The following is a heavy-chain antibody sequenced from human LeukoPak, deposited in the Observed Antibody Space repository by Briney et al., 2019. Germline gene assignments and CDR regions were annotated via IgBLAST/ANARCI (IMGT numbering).Heavy chain of an antibody. CDR1: GGSISSGSYY. Sequence: PSETLSLTCTVSGGSISSGSYYWSWIRQPAGKGLEWIGRIYTSGSTNYNPSLKSRVTISVDTSKNQFSLKLSSVTAADTAVYYCARSWYRRPCAFDIWGQGTMVTVSS. V-gene: IGHV4-61*02. CDR3: ARSWYRRPCAFDI. D-gene: IGHD6-13*01. CDR2: IYTSGST. J-gene: IGHJ3*02.